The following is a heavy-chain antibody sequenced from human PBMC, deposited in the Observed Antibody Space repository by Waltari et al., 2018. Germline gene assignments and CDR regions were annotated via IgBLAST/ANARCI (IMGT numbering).Heavy chain of an antibody. D-gene: IGHD6-25*01. CDR2: IYHTGGT. CDR1: GGSITHNNW. Sequence: QVQLQESGPGLVKPSGTLSLTCAIPGGSITHNNWWTWVRQPPGKGLEWIGKIYHTGGTDYNLSLKSRVTMSVDKSENQFSLRMTSVTAADTAVYLCARFGGYWSIDSWGQGTLVTVSS. V-gene: IGHV4-4*02. CDR3: ARFGGYWSIDS. J-gene: IGHJ5*01.